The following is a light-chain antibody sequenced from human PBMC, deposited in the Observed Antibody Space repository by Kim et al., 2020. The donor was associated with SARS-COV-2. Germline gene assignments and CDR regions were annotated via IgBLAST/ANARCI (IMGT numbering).Light chain of an antibody. CDR1: KLGDKY. CDR3: QAWDSSTAWV. J-gene: IGLJ3*02. CDR2: QDT. V-gene: IGLV3-1*01. Sequence: VSPGQTASITCSGDKLGDKYACWYQQQPGKSPVLVIYQDTKRPSGIPERFSGSNSGNTATLTISGTQAMDEADYYCQAWDSSTAWVFGGGTQLTVL.